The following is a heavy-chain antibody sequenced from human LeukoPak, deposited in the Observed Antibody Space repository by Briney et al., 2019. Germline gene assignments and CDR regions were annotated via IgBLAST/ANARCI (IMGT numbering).Heavy chain of an antibody. CDR2: MNPNSGNT. D-gene: IGHD5/OR15-5a*01. CDR1: GYTFINYG. V-gene: IGHV1-8*01. CDR3: ARGHPLRFPG. Sequence: ASVKVSCKASGYTFINYGITWVRQAPGQGLEWMGWMNPNSGNTGYAQKFQGRVTMTRNTSISTAYMELSSLRSEDTAVYYCARGHPLRFPGWGQGTLVTVSS. J-gene: IGHJ4*02.